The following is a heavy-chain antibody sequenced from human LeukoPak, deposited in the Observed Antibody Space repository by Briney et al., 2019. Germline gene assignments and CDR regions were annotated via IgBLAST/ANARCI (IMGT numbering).Heavy chain of an antibody. CDR3: ARATKRQLLGAFDI. Sequence: SGTLSLTCTVSGGSITSYYWSWIRQPPGKGLEWIGYIYYSGSANYNPSLKSRVTISVDTSKNQFSLKLSSVTAADTAVYYCARATKRQLLGAFDIWGQGTMVTVSS. V-gene: IGHV4-59*01. CDR1: GGSITSYY. CDR2: IYYSGSA. J-gene: IGHJ3*02. D-gene: IGHD1-1*01.